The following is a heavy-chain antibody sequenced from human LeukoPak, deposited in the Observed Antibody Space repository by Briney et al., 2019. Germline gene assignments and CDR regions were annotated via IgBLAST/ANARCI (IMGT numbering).Heavy chain of an antibody. CDR3: ARDGGRGKQDSFDY. V-gene: IGHV3-21*01. J-gene: IGHJ4*02. CDR2: ISSSSSYI. CDR1: GFTFSSYS. D-gene: IGHD3-16*01. Sequence: GGSLRLSCAASGFTFSSYSMNWVRQAPGKGLEWVSSISSSSSYIYYADSVKGRFTISRDNAKNSLYLQMNSLRAEDTAVYYCARDGGRGKQDSFDYWGQGTLVTVSS.